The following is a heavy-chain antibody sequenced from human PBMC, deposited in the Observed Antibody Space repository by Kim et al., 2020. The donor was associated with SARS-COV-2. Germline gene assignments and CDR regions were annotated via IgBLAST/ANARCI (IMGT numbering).Heavy chain of an antibody. CDR2: ISSSSSYI. Sequence: GGSLRLSCAASGFTFSSYSMNWVRQAPGKGLEWVSSISSSSSYIYYADSVKGRFTISRDNAKNSLYLQMNSLRAEDTAVYYCARGVIVVVPAAMGAGYDYWGQGTLVTVSS. CDR1: GFTFSSYS. CDR3: ARGVIVVVPAAMGAGYDY. V-gene: IGHV3-21*01. J-gene: IGHJ4*02. D-gene: IGHD2-2*01.